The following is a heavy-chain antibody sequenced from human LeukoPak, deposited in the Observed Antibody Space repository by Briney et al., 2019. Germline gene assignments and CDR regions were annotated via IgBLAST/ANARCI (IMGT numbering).Heavy chain of an antibody. D-gene: IGHD3-22*01. Sequence: AGSLRLSCAASGFTFRSYEMDWVRQAPGKGLEWVSYISSSGSTMYYADSVKGRFTISRDNAKNSLYLQMNSLRAEDTAVYYCATYYDSAGFDFDYWGQGTLVTVSS. CDR1: GFTFRSYE. CDR3: ATYYDSAGFDFDY. CDR2: ISSSGSTM. V-gene: IGHV3-48*03. J-gene: IGHJ4*02.